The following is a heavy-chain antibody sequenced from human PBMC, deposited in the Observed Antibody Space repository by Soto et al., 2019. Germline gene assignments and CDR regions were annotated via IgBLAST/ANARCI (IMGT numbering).Heavy chain of an antibody. Sequence: PGGSLRLSSAASGFTLSSYVMHWVRQAPGKGLEWVAVIWYDGINKNYADSVKGRFTIPRDNPKNTLYRHMNGLTEENTPVNYPERQQLAARMAYFDCWGQET. CDR1: GFTLSSYV. J-gene: IGHJ4*01. V-gene: IGHV3-33*01. CDR2: IWYDGINK. D-gene: IGHD6-13*01. CDR3: ERQQLAARMAYFDC.